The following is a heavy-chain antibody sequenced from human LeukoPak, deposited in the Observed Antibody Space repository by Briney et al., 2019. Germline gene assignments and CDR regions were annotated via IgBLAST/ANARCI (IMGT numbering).Heavy chain of an antibody. D-gene: IGHD2-2*03. Sequence: HSGGSLRLSCVASGFTFSSYGMHWVRQAPGKGLEWVSYISSSGNTIYYANSVKGRFTISRDNAKNSLYLQMNSLRAEDTAVYYCASGSPGYWGQGTLVTVSS. CDR3: ASGSPGY. V-gene: IGHV3-48*03. J-gene: IGHJ4*02. CDR1: GFTFSSYG. CDR2: ISSSGNTI.